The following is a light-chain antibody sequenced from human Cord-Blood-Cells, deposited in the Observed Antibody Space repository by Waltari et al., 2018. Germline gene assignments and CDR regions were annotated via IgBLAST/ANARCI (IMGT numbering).Light chain of an antibody. CDR2: EGS. V-gene: IGLV2-23*01. CDR1: SSDVWSYNL. J-gene: IGLJ3*02. CDR3: CSYAGSSTWV. Sequence: QSALTQPASVSGSPGQSITISCTGTSSDVWSYNLVSWYQQHPGKAPKLRSYEGSKRPSGISNRFSGSKSRNTASLTISGLQAEDEADYYCCSYAGSSTWVFGGGTKLTVL.